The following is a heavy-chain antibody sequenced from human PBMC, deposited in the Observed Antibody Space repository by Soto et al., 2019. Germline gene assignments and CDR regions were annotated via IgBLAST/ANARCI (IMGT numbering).Heavy chain of an antibody. J-gene: IGHJ6*03. CDR1: GGSISSGGYY. CDR2: IYYSGST. D-gene: IGHD6-19*01. Sequence: SETLSLTCTVSGGSISSGGYYWSWIRQHPGKGLEWIGYIYYSGSTNYNPSLKSRVTISVDTSKNQFSLKLSSVTAADTAVYYCARDRSEWLGAYYYHYMDVWGKGTTVTVSS. CDR3: ARDRSEWLGAYYYHYMDV. V-gene: IGHV4-61*08.